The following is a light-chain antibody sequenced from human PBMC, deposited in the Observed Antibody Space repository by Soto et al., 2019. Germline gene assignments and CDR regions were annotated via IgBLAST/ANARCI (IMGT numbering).Light chain of an antibody. CDR3: QKYSSVIT. Sequence: DIQMTQSPSSLSASVGDRVTITYRASQDISNFLAWYQQKPGKVPKLLISAASTLQSGVPSRFSGSGSGTDFTLTITSLQPEDVATYYCQKYSSVITFGQGTRLEIK. CDR2: AAS. V-gene: IGKV1-27*01. CDR1: QDISNF. J-gene: IGKJ5*01.